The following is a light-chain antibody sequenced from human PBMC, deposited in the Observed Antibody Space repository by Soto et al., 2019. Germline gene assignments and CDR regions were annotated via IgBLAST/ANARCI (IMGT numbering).Light chain of an antibody. CDR1: SSDVGGYNY. V-gene: IGLV2-14*01. CDR3: SSYTSTSTLYV. CDR2: EVS. J-gene: IGLJ1*01. Sequence: PALTQPASVSGSPGQSITIYCTGNSSDVGGYNYVSWYQQHPGKAPKLMIYEVSSRPSGVSNRFSGSKSGNTASLTISGLQAEDEADYYCSSYTSTSTLYVFGSGTKVTVL.